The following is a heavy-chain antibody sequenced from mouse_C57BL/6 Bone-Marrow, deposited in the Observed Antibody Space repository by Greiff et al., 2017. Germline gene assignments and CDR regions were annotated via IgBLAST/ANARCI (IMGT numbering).Heavy chain of an antibody. J-gene: IGHJ2*01. Sequence: QVQLQQPGAELVKPGASVKLSCKASGYTFTSYWMQWVKQRPGQGLEWIGEIDPSDSYTNYNQKFQGKATLTVDTSSSTASMQLSSLTSDDSAVYYCARDYYGNLYYFDYWGQGTTLTVSS. D-gene: IGHD1-1*01. CDR3: ARDYYGNLYYFDY. V-gene: IGHV1-50*01. CDR1: GYTFTSYW. CDR2: IDPSDSYT.